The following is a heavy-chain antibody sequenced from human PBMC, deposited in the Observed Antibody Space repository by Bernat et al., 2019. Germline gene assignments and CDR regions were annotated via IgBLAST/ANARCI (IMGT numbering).Heavy chain of an antibody. CDR2: ISYDGSNK. D-gene: IGHD6-13*01. CDR3: ARVSGIAAAGDLRGAFDI. V-gene: IGHV3-30-3*01. Sequence: QVQLVESGGGVVQPGRSLRLSCAASGFTFSSYAMHWVRQAPGKGLEWVAVISYDGSNKYYADSVKGRFTISRDNSKNTLYLQMNSLRAEDTAVYYCARVSGIAAAGDLRGAFDIWGQGTMVTVSS. J-gene: IGHJ3*02. CDR1: GFTFSSYA.